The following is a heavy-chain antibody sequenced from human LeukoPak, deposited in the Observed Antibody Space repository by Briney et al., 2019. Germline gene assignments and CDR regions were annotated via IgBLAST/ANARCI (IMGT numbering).Heavy chain of an antibody. V-gene: IGHV3-30*03. Sequence: GTSLRLSCAASGFTFHDHGMDWVRQAPGKGLEWVAVIAADGGVRQYADFVKGRFSLSRDNSKNTLFLQMNGLTVEDTAVYYCAREATWGQWYFDLWGQGAPVTVSS. CDR3: AREATWGQWYFDL. D-gene: IGHD6-19*01. J-gene: IGHJ4*02. CDR2: IAADGGVR. CDR1: GFTFHDHG.